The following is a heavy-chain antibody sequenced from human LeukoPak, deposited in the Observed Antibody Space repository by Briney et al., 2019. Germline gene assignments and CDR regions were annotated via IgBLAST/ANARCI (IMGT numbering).Heavy chain of an antibody. CDR3: AKARGVYATYYYYYGMDV. D-gene: IGHD2-8*01. V-gene: IGHV3-23*01. CDR2: ISGSGGST. CDR1: GFTFSSYA. J-gene: IGHJ6*02. Sequence: GSLRLSCAASGFTFSSYAMSWVRQAPGKGLEWVSAISGSGGSTYYADSVKGRFTISRDNSKNTLYLQMNSLRAEDTAVYYCAKARGVYATYYYYYGMDVWGQGTTVTVSS.